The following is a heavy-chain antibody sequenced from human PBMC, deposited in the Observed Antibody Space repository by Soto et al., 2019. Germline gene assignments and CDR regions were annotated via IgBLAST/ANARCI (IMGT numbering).Heavy chain of an antibody. CDR3: ARDLCAGSYCLDF. D-gene: IGHD3-10*01. CDR1: GFSFPNYG. J-gene: IGHJ4*02. CDR2: FWSDGSRQ. V-gene: IGHV3-33*01. Sequence: QVQLVESGGGVVQPGMSLRLSCAASGFSFPNYGFHWVRQAPGKGLEWVAVFWSDGSRQYYTDSVKGRFTISRDTSKNTVFLHMTSLRAEDTAMYYCARDLCAGSYCLDFRGQGTRVTVSS.